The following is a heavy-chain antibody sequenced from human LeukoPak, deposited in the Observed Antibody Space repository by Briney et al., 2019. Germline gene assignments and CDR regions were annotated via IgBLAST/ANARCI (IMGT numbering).Heavy chain of an antibody. CDR1: GGSFSGYY. J-gene: IGHJ3*02. V-gene: IGHV4-34*01. CDR2: INHSGST. D-gene: IGHD1-14*01. Sequence: SETLSLTCAVYGGSFSGYYWSWIRQPPGKGLEWIGEINHSGSTNYNPSLKSRVTISVDTSKNQFSLKLSSVTAADTAVYCCANYHEHTDAFDIWGQGTMVTVSS. CDR3: ANYHEHTDAFDI.